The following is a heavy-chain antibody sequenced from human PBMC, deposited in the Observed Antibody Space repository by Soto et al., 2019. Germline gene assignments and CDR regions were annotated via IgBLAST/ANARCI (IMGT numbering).Heavy chain of an antibody. D-gene: IGHD2-8*01. CDR3: ARDTPKIILRAPTL. CDR2: IYYTGNN. J-gene: IGHJ4*02. CDR1: GDSISSPHYY. Sequence: SETLSLTCTVSGDSISSPHYYWTWVRQPPGKGLEWVGYIYYTGNNFYNPALQSRIAMSVDPSTNQFSLNLASVTAADTAVYYCARDTPKIILRAPTLWGQGTLVTVSS. V-gene: IGHV4-30-4*01.